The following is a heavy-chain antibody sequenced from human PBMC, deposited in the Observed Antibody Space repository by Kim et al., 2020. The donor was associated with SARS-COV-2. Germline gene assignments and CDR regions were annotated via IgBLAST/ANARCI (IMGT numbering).Heavy chain of an antibody. D-gene: IGHD5-18*01. Sequence: GESLKISCKGSGYSFTSYWIGWVRQMPGKGLEWMGIIYPGDSDTRYSPSFQGQVTISADKSISTAYLQWSSLKASDTAMYYCARQPSVDTAMVRILDFDYWGQGTLVTVSS. CDR3: ARQPSVDTAMVRILDFDY. V-gene: IGHV5-51*01. J-gene: IGHJ4*02. CDR1: GYSFTSYW. CDR2: IYPGDSDT.